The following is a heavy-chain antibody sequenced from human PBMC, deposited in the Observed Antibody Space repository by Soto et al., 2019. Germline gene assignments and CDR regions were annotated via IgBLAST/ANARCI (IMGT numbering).Heavy chain of an antibody. D-gene: IGHD3-22*01. J-gene: IGHJ6*02. CDR2: INHSGSI. CDR3: ARVHYYDNVNGMDV. CDR1: GGSFSGYY. Sequence: PSETLSLTCAVYGGSFSGYYWSWIRQPPGKGLEWIGEINHSGSINYNPSLKSRVTISVDTSKNQFSLKLSSVTAADTAVYYCARVHYYDNVNGMDVWGQGTTVTVSS. V-gene: IGHV4-34*01.